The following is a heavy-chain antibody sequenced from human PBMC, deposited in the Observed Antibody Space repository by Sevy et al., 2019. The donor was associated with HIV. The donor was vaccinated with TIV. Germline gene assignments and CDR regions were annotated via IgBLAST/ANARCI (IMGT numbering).Heavy chain of an antibody. CDR1: GFTFSSYA. D-gene: IGHD3-22*01. CDR2: IYAGGST. J-gene: IGHJ3*02. Sequence: GGSLRLSCAASGFTFSSYAMSWVRQAPGKGLDWVSAIYAGGSTYYADSVKGRFTISRDNSKNTLYLQMNSLRAEDTAVYYCATHASDYDSTGYLERDAFDIWGQGTMVTVSS. V-gene: IGHV3-23*01. CDR3: ATHASDYDSTGYLERDAFDI.